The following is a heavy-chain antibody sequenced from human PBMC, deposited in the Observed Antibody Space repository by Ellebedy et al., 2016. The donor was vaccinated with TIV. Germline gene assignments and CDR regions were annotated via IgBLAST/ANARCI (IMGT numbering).Heavy chain of an antibody. V-gene: IGHV3-7*01. CDR1: GFTFSNYW. J-gene: IGHJ2*01. CDR3: ARAIYGASYL. D-gene: IGHD4-17*01. Sequence: GESLKISCAASGFTFSNYWMSWVRQAPGKGLEWVANMKHDGSEKYYVDSVKGRFTISRDNAGNSLYLQMNSLGAEDTAVYYCARAIYGASYLWGRGTLVTVSS. CDR2: MKHDGSEK.